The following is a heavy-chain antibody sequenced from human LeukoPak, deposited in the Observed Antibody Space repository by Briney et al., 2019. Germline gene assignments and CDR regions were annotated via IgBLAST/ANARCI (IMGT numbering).Heavy chain of an antibody. CDR2: ISSSSSYI. J-gene: IGHJ4*02. CDR3: ASEEGSFDY. CDR1: GFTFSSYS. V-gene: IGHV3-21*01. Sequence: GGSLRLSCAASGFTFSSYSMHWVRQAPGKGLEWVSSISSSSSYIYYADSVKGRFTISRDNAKNSLYLQMNSLRAEDTAVYYCASEEGSFDYWGQGTLVTVSS.